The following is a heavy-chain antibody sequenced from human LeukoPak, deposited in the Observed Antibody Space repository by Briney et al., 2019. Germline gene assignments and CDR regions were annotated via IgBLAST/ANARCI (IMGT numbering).Heavy chain of an antibody. Sequence: ASVKVSCKVSGYTLTELSMHWVRQAPGKGLEWMGGFDPEDGETIYAQKFQGRVTMTEDTSTDTAYMELSSLRSEDTAVYYCATGHCSSTSCHGLPYFDYWGQGTLVTVSS. CDR1: GYTLTELS. J-gene: IGHJ4*02. CDR3: ATGHCSSTSCHGLPYFDY. D-gene: IGHD2-2*01. V-gene: IGHV1-24*01. CDR2: FDPEDGET.